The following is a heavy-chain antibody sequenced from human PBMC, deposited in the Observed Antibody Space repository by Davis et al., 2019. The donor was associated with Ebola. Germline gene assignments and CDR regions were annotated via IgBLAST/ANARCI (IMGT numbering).Heavy chain of an antibody. J-gene: IGHJ6*04. CDR3: AKGIVVFYGMDV. CDR1: GFTFSSYG. V-gene: IGHV3-30*18. D-gene: IGHD3-22*01. CDR2: ISYDGSNK. Sequence: GESLKISCAASGFTFSSYGMHWVRQAPGKGLEWVAVISYDGSNKYYADSVKGRFTISRDNSKNTLYLQMNSLRAEDTAVYYCAKGIVVFYGMDVWGKGTTVTVSS.